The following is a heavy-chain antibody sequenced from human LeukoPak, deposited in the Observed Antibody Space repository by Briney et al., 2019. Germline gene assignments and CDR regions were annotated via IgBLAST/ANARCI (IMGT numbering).Heavy chain of an antibody. CDR2: IYSGGST. D-gene: IGHD4-17*01. CDR1: GFTVSTNY. Sequence: GGSLRLSCAASGFTVSTNYISWVRQAPGKGLDWVSVIYSGGSTYYADSVKGRFTISRDNSKNTLYLQMNSLRAEDTAVYYCANFPDTTTVTTPCYWGQGTLVTVSS. J-gene: IGHJ4*02. V-gene: IGHV3-66*01. CDR3: ANFPDTTTVTTPCY.